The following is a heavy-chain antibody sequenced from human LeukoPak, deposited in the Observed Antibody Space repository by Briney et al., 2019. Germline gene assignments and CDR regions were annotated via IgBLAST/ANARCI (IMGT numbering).Heavy chain of an antibody. V-gene: IGHV3-7*01. D-gene: IGHD2-15*01. J-gene: IGHJ4*02. Sequence: GGSLRLSCAASGFTFSSYWMSWVRQAAGKGLEWVATIKQDGSEKTYVDSVEGRFTSSRDNAKSSLFLQLDSLRAEDTAVYYCARFGMDAAIDYWGQGTLVTVSS. CDR3: ARFGMDAAIDY. CDR2: IKQDGSEK. CDR1: GFTFSSYW.